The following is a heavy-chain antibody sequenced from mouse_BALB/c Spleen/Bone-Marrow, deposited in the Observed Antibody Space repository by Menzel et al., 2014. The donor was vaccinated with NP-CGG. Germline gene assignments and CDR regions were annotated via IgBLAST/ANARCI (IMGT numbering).Heavy chain of an antibody. CDR3: ARGQLLAY. V-gene: IGHV1-12*01. J-gene: IGHJ3*01. CDR1: GYIFTSYN. D-gene: IGHD3-3*01. Sequence: SGAELVRSGASVKMFCKASGYIFTSYNIHWVKQTPGQGLEWIGHIYPGNGGTNYNQKFKGKATLTADTSSSTAYMQISSLTSEDSAVYFCARGQLLAYWGQGTLVTVSA. CDR2: IYPGNGGT.